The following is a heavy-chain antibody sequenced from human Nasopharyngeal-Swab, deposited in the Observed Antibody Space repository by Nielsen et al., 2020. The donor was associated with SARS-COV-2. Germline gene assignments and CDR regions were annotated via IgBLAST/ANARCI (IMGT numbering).Heavy chain of an antibody. Sequence: SETLSLTCTVSGGSISSSSYYWGWIRQPPGKGLEWIGSIYYSGSTYYNPSLKSRVTISVDTSKNQFSLKLSSVTAADTAVYYCARINYYDSSGYYSWGQGTLVTVSP. CDR3: ARINYYDSSGYYS. D-gene: IGHD3-22*01. V-gene: IGHV4-39*01. CDR1: GGSISSSSYY. CDR2: IYYSGST. J-gene: IGHJ4*02.